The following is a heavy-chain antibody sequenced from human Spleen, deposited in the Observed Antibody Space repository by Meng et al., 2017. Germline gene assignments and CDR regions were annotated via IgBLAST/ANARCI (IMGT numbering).Heavy chain of an antibody. D-gene: IGHD5-12*01. CDR3: ARGFLSGYGVDS. J-gene: IGHJ4*02. CDR2: ITPNTGGT. CDR1: GYSFTGYY. V-gene: IGHV1-2*02. Sequence: QVQLLQSGAEVKKPGASVRVSCKASGYSFTGYYMHWMRQAPGQGLEWMGWITPNTGGTIYAQKFQGRVTMTRDTSISTAYMELSSLRSDDTAVYYCARGFLSGYGVDSWGQGTLVTVSS.